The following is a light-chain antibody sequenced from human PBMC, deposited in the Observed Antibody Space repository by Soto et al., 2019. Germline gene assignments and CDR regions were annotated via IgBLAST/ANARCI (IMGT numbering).Light chain of an antibody. CDR2: EVT. CDR3: SSYTTRGTVI. CDR1: SNDVGGHDY. V-gene: IGLV2-14*01. Sequence: QSALTQPASVSGSPGQSITISCTGTSNDVGGHDYVSWCQQHPGKAPKLMIYEVTNRPSGVSDRFYGPKSGNTASLTISGLQAEDEADYYCSSYTTRGTVIFGGGTKLTVL. J-gene: IGLJ2*01.